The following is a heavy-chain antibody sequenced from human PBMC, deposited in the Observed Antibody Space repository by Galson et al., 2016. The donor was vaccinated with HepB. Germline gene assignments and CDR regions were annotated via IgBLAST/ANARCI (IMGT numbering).Heavy chain of an antibody. CDR3: ARQRRDSGDHPGDY. J-gene: IGHJ4*02. D-gene: IGHD1-26*01. V-gene: IGHV4-39*01. Sequence: SETLSLTCTVSGDSISSNSYYWGWIRQPPGEGLEWIGSIFHSGTTYYDPSLKSRVTISVDTSKNQFSLRLSSVAATDTAVYYCARQRRDSGDHPGDYWGQGTLVIVSS. CDR1: GDSISSNSYY. CDR2: IFHSGTT.